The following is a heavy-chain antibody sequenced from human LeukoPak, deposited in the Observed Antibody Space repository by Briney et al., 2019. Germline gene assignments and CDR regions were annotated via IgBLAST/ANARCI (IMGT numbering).Heavy chain of an antibody. CDR3: ARNRNPAGTKSGYGMDV. D-gene: IGHD6-13*01. Sequence: GGSLRLSCAASGFTFSNYGIHWVRQAPGKGLEWVAAVSSDGSFKYYADSVKGRFTISRDNSKSTLYLQMNSLRAEEDTAVYYCARNRNPAGTKSGYGMDVWGQGTTVTVSS. V-gene: IGHV3-30*03. CDR1: GFTFSNYG. J-gene: IGHJ6*02. CDR2: VSSDGSFK.